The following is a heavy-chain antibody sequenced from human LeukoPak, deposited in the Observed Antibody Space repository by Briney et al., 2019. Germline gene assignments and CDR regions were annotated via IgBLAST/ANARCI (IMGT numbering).Heavy chain of an antibody. V-gene: IGHV5-51*01. Sequence: GESLKISCKGSGYSFTSYWIGWVRQMPGKGLEWMGIIYPGDSDTIYSPAFQGQVTISADKSINTAYQQWSSLKASDTAIYYCARHRSAGGQGNNWFDTWGQGTLVTVSS. CDR3: ARHRSAGGQGNNWFDT. J-gene: IGHJ5*02. CDR2: IYPGDSDT. CDR1: GYSFTSYW. D-gene: IGHD1-26*01.